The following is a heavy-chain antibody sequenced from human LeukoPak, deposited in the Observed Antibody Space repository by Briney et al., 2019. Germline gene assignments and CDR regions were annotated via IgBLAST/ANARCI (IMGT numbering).Heavy chain of an antibody. Sequence: PSETLSLTCAVYGGSFSGYYWSWIRQPPGKGLEWIGEINHSGSTNYNPSLKSRVTISVGTSKNQFSLKLSSVTAADTAVYYCARVWTRWYYFDYWGQGTLVTVSS. D-gene: IGHD2-15*01. V-gene: IGHV4-34*01. CDR1: GGSFSGYY. J-gene: IGHJ4*02. CDR2: INHSGST. CDR3: ARVWTRWYYFDY.